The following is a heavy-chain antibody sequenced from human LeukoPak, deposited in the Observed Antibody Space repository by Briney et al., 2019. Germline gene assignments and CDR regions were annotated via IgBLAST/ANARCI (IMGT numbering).Heavy chain of an antibody. V-gene: IGHV3-7*01. CDR3: AREGTNYYYYYMDV. CDR1: GFTFSNAW. CDR2: IKQDGSEK. Sequence: GGSLRLSCAASGFTFSNAWMSWVRQAPGKGLEWVANIKQDGSEKYYLDSVRGRFTISRDNAKNSLYLQMNSLRAEDTAVYYCAREGTNYYYYYMDVWGKGTTVTVSS. J-gene: IGHJ6*03.